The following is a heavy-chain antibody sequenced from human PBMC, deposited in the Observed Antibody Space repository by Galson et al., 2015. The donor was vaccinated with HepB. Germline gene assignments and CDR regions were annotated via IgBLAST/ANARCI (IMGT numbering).Heavy chain of an antibody. D-gene: IGHD6-13*01. CDR1: GFTFSSYW. J-gene: IGHJ4*02. V-gene: IGHV3-7*01. Sequence: SLRLSCAASGFTFSSYWISWVRQAPGKGLEWVANIKQDGSEKYYVDSVKGRFTISRDNAKNSLYLQMNSLRAEDTAVYYCTSVKGSSSDPWYFDYWGQGTLVTVSS. CDR3: TSVKGSSSDPWYFDY. CDR2: IKQDGSEK.